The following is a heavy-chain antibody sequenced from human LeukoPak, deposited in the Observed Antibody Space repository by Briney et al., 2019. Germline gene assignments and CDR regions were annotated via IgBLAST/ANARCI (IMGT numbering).Heavy chain of an antibody. Sequence: SETLSLTCTVSGGSINSALYYWAWIRQTPEQQLEWIGSVSHDGITKYSPPLGGRVSLSADTSKNAFFMEVHSVTAADTAVYYCASHRIATAEEYFQHWGQGTLVTVSS. J-gene: IGHJ1*01. CDR3: ASHRIATAEEYFQH. D-gene: IGHD6-13*01. V-gene: IGHV4-39*01. CDR2: VSHDGIT. CDR1: GGSINSALYY.